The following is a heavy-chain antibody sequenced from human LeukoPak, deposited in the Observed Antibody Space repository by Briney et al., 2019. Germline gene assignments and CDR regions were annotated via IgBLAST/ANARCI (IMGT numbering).Heavy chain of an antibody. CDR1: GFTFSYYY. J-gene: IGHJ4*02. Sequence: GGALRLSCAASGFTFSYYYMSWIRQAPGKGLECVSYISSSRSYTHYADSVKGRFTISRDNDKNSLYLKMDSLRAEDTAVNYYAREFSAAPDYWGQGTLVTVSS. CDR3: AREFSAAPDY. D-gene: IGHD3-3*01. CDR2: ISSSRSYT. V-gene: IGHV3-11*06.